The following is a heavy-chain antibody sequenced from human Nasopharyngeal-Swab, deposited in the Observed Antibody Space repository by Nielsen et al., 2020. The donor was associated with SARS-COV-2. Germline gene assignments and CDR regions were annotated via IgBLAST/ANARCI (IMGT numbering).Heavy chain of an antibody. D-gene: IGHD4-17*01. CDR2: IYYSGST. J-gene: IGHJ4*02. CDR3: ARARTRVTTFDY. V-gene: IGHV4-39*07. Sequence: SETLSLTCTVSGGSISGSSYYWGWIRQPPGKGLEWIGSIYYSGSTYYNPSLKSRVTISVDTSKNQFSLKLSSVTAADTAVYYCARARTRVTTFDYWGQGTLVTVSS. CDR1: GGSISGSSYY.